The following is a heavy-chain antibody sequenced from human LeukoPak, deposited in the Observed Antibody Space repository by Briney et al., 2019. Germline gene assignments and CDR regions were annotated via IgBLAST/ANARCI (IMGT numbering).Heavy chain of an antibody. D-gene: IGHD4-23*01. CDR2: INSDGSST. V-gene: IGHV3-74*01. CDR3: ARETVVTILGGYNWFDP. J-gene: IGHJ5*02. CDR1: GFTFSSYW. Sequence: GGSLRLSCAASGFTFSSYWMHWVRQAPGKGLVWVSRINSDGSSTSYADSVKGRFTISRDNAKNTLYLQMNSLRAEDTAVYYCARETVVTILGGYNWFDPWGQGTLVTVSS.